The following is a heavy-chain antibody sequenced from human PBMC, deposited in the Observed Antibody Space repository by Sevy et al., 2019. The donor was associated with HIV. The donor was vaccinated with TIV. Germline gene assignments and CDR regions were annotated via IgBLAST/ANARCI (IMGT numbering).Heavy chain of an antibody. V-gene: IGHV3-74*01. Sequence: GGSLRLSCAASGFTFSSYWMHWVRQAPGKGLVWVSRINSDGSSTSYADSVKGRFTISRDNAKNTRYLQMNSLRAEDTAVYYCAREVGYSGYGVSSDPWGQGTLVTVSS. CDR1: GFTFSSYW. J-gene: IGHJ5*02. CDR3: AREVGYSGYGVSSDP. CDR2: INSDGSST. D-gene: IGHD5-12*01.